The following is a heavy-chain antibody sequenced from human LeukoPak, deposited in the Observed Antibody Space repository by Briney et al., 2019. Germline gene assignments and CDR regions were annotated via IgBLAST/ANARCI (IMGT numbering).Heavy chain of an antibody. V-gene: IGHV3-23*01. Sequence: GGSLRLSCASSGFTFSNYAMTWVRQAPGKGLEWVSSISHSGGSTYYADSVKGRFTISRDDSKNTLYLQMNSLRAEDTAVYYCAKGTSRYFDWLSYHFDFWAQGTLVTVSS. D-gene: IGHD3-9*01. CDR3: AKGTSRYFDWLSYHFDF. J-gene: IGHJ4*02. CDR1: GFTFSNYA. CDR2: ISHSGGST.